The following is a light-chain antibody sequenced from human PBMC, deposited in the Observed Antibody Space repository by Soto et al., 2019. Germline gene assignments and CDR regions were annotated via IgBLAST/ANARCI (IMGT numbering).Light chain of an antibody. CDR1: QSVSSY. CDR2: DTS. V-gene: IGKV3-11*01. Sequence: EVVLTQSPATLSLSPGESATLSCRASQSVSSYLAWYQQKPGQAPRLLIYDTSNRATGIPARFSGSGSGTDFTLTISSLEPEDFAVYYCQQRRNFGPGTKVDLK. CDR3: QQRRN. J-gene: IGKJ3*01.